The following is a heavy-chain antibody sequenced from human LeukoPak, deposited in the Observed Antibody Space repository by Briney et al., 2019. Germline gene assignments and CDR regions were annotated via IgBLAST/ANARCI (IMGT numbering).Heavy chain of an antibody. Sequence: ASVKVSCKASGYTFNNHYMYWVRQAPGQGLEWMGVINPSGGSTSYAQKFQGRVTMTRDTSTRTVYMEVTSLRSEDTAVYYCARQGTYSSAIGMGYWGQGTLVTVSS. D-gene: IGHD6-19*01. CDR3: ARQGTYSSAIGMGY. V-gene: IGHV1-46*02. J-gene: IGHJ4*02. CDR1: GYTFNNHY. CDR2: INPSGGST.